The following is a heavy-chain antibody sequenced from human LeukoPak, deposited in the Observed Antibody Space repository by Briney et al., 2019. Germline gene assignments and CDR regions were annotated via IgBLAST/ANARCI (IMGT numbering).Heavy chain of an antibody. CDR3: ARGYYDSSGYYYYYYYMDV. CDR1: GFTVSSNY. D-gene: IGHD3-22*01. V-gene: IGHV3-66*02. Sequence: GGSLRLSCAASGFTVSSNYMSWVRQAPGKGLEWVSVIYSGGSTYYADSVKGRFTISRDNSKNPLYLQMNSLRAEDTAVYYCARGYYDSSGYYYYYYYMDVWGKGTTVTVSS. J-gene: IGHJ6*03. CDR2: IYSGGST.